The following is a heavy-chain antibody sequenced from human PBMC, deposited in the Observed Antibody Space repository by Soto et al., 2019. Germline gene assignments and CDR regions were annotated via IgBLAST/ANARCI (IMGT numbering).Heavy chain of an antibody. CDR2: IYYSGST. CDR1: GGSISSGDYY. CDR3: ASQKLDVPAYFDY. Sequence: SETLSLTCTVSGGSISSGDYYWSWIRQPPGKGLEWIGYIYYSGSTYYNPSLKSRVTISVDTSKNQFSLNLSSVTAADTAMYYCASQKLDVPAYFDYWGQGTLVTVSS. D-gene: IGHD1-1*01. J-gene: IGHJ4*02. V-gene: IGHV4-30-4*01.